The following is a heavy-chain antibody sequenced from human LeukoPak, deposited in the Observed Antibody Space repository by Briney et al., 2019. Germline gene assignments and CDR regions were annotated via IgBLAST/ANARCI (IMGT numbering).Heavy chain of an antibody. V-gene: IGHV1-18*01. J-gene: IGHJ6*02. Sequence: ASVKVSCKASGYTFINYDIRWVRQAPGQGLEWMGWISAYNGNTNYVQKLQGRVTMTTDTSTSTAYMELRSLRSDDTAVYYCAREGYSYGSDGMDVWSQGTTVTVSS. D-gene: IGHD5-18*01. CDR3: AREGYSYGSDGMDV. CDR1: GYTFINYD. CDR2: ISAYNGNT.